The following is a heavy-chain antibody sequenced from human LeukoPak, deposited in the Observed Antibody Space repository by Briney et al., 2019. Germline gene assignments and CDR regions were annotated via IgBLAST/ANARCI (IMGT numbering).Heavy chain of an antibody. CDR3: ARVNYDFWSGYYGDYGMDV. D-gene: IGHD3-3*01. V-gene: IGHV4-59*01. Sequence: SETLSLTCAVYGGSFSGYYWSWIRQPPGKGLEWIGYIYYSGSTNYNPSLKSRVTISVDTSKNQFSLKLSSVTAADTAVYYCARVNYDFWSGYYGDYGMDVWGQGTTVTVSS. J-gene: IGHJ6*02. CDR1: GGSFSGYY. CDR2: IYYSGST.